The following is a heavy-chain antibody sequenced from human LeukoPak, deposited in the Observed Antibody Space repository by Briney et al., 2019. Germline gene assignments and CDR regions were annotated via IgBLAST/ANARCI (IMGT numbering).Heavy chain of an antibody. CDR3: ARGWDYYDSSGYGNY. J-gene: IGHJ4*02. D-gene: IGHD3-22*01. V-gene: IGHV1-3*01. CDR2: INAGNGNT. Sequence: GASVKVSCKASGYTFTSYAMHWVRQAPGQRLEWMGWINAGNGNTKYSQKFQGRVTITRDTSASTAYMELSSLRSEDTAVYYCARGWDYYDSSGYGNYWGQGTLVTVSS. CDR1: GYTFTSYA.